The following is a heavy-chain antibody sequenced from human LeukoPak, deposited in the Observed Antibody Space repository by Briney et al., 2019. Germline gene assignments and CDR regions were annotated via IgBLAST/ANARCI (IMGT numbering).Heavy chain of an antibody. D-gene: IGHD3-10*02. Sequence: PSETLSLTCTVSGGSISSSSYYWGWIRQPPGKGLEWIGSIYYSGSTYYNPSLKSRVTISVDTSKNQFSLKLSSVTAADTAVYYCARVLAMIGAFDIWGQGTMVTVSS. V-gene: IGHV4-39*07. J-gene: IGHJ3*02. CDR1: GGSISSSSYY. CDR2: IYYSGST. CDR3: ARVLAMIGAFDI.